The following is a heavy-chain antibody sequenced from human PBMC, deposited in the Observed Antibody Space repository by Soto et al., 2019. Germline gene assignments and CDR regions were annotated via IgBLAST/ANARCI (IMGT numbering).Heavy chain of an antibody. J-gene: IGHJ4*02. D-gene: IGHD3-22*01. CDR3: ARVDYYYDSSGYLDY. CDR1: GGSVSSGSYY. CDR2: IYYSGST. Sequence: PSETLSLTCTVSGGSVSSGSYYWSWIRQPPGKGLEWIGYIYYSGSTNYNPSLKSRVTISVDTSKNQFSLKLSSVTAAVTAVYYCARVDYYYDSSGYLDYWGQGTLVT. V-gene: IGHV4-61*01.